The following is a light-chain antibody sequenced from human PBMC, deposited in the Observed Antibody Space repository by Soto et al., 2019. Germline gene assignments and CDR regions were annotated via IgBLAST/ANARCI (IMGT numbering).Light chain of an antibody. CDR3: ASGDDSLNRYVV. CDR1: NSNIGGNA. Sequence: QSVLTQPPSASGTPGPTVTIARSGSNSNIGGNAVHWYQQLPGAAPKLLIYQNTHRPSGVPDRFSGSKSGSSASLAISGLQSEGEADYYCASGDDSLNRYVVFGGGTKVTLL. J-gene: IGLJ2*01. V-gene: IGLV1-44*01. CDR2: QNT.